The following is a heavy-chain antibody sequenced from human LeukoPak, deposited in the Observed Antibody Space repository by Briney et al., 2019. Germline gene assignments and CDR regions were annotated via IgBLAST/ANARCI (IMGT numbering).Heavy chain of an antibody. CDR2: IYYSGST. Sequence: TTSETLSLTCTVSGGSISSSSYYWGWIRQPPGKGLEWIGSIYYSGSTYYNPSLKSRVTISVDTSKNQFSLKLSSVTAADTAVYYCARLGLLWFGPAWDWFDPWGQGTLVTVSS. CDR3: ARLGLLWFGPAWDWFDP. V-gene: IGHV4-39*01. CDR1: GGSISSSSYY. J-gene: IGHJ5*02. D-gene: IGHD3-10*01.